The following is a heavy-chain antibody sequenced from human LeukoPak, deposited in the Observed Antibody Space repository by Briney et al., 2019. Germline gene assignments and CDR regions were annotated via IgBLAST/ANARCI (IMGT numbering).Heavy chain of an antibody. J-gene: IGHJ4*02. V-gene: IGHV1-2*02. D-gene: IGHD3-9*01. CDR1: GYTFTGYY. CDR2: INPNSGDT. Sequence: ASVKVSCKPSGYTFTGYYLHWVRQAPGQGLEWMGWINPNSGDTHYAQNFQGRVTMTRDTSISTAYMELSRLRSDDTAVYYCVSGLSTSRYFDWSYFDYWGQGTLVTVSS. CDR3: VSGLSTSRYFDWSYFDY.